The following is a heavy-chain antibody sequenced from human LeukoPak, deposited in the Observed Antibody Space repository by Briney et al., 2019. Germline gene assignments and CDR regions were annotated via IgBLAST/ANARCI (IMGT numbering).Heavy chain of an antibody. D-gene: IGHD2-21*02. V-gene: IGHV3-23*01. CDR3: AKEGDDGYWYFDL. CDR2: ISGIGGST. J-gene: IGHJ2*01. Sequence: SVGSLRLSCAASGFTFSSYAMSWVRQPPGKGLEWVSAISGIGGSTYYADSVKGRFTISRDNSKNTLYLQMNSLRAEDTAVYYCAKEGDDGYWYFDLWGRGTLVTVSS. CDR1: GFTFSSYA.